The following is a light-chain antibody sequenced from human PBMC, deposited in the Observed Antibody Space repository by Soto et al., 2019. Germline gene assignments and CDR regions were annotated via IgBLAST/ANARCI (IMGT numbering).Light chain of an antibody. CDR1: QSISNY. V-gene: IGKV1-39*01. CDR3: QQSYSTPWT. Sequence: DIQMTQSPSSLSASVGDRVTITCRASQSISNYLNWYQQKPGKAPKLLIYAASSLQSGVPSRFSGSGSGTEFTLNISSLQPEDFATYYCQQSYSTPWTFCQGTKLEIK. CDR2: AAS. J-gene: IGKJ1*01.